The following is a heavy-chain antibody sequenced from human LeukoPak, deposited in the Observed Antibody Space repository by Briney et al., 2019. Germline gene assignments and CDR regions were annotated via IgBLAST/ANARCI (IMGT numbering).Heavy chain of an antibody. J-gene: IGHJ4*02. CDR3: ARDYGRNYYDSSGLFLY. CDR2: ISYDGSNK. D-gene: IGHD3-22*01. Sequence: GRSLRLSCAASGFTFSSYAMHWVRQAPGKGLEWVAVISYDGSNKYYADSVKGRFTISRDNSKNTLYLQMNSLRSDDTAVYYCARDYGRNYYDSSGLFLYWGQGTLVTVPS. CDR1: GFTFSSYA. V-gene: IGHV3-30-3*01.